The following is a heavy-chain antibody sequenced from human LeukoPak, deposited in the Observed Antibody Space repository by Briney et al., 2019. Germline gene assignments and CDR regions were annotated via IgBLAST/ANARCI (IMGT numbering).Heavy chain of an antibody. CDR1: GGSISSGDYY. Sequence: PSQTLSLTCTVSGGSISSGDYYWSWIRQPAGKGLEWIGRIYTSGSTNYNPSLKSRVTISVDTSKNQFSLKLSSVTAADTAVYYCARELYYYGSGSPSNFDYWGQGTLVTVSS. V-gene: IGHV4-61*02. CDR3: ARELYYYGSGSPSNFDY. D-gene: IGHD3-10*01. CDR2: IYTSGST. J-gene: IGHJ4*02.